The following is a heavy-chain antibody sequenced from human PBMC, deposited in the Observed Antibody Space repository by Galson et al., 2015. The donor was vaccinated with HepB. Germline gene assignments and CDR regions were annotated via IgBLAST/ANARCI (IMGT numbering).Heavy chain of an antibody. CDR3: ASVPGGSDFLEWLGDY. D-gene: IGHD3-3*01. CDR1: GFTFSSYS. CDR2: ISSSSSYI. V-gene: IGHV3-21*01. Sequence: SLRLSCAASGFTFSSYSMNWVRQAPGKGLEWVSSISSSSSYIYYADSVKGRFTISRDNAKNSLYLQMNSLRAEDTAVYYCASVPGGSDFLEWLGDYWGQGTLVTVSS. J-gene: IGHJ4*02.